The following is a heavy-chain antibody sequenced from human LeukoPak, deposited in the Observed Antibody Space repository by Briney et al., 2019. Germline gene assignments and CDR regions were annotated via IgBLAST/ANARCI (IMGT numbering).Heavy chain of an antibody. V-gene: IGHV4-34*01. D-gene: IGHD3-22*01. CDR2: INHSGST. Sequence: SETLSLTCAVYSGSFSGYYWSWIRQPPGKGLEWIGEINHSGSTNYNPSLKSRVTISVDTSKNQFSLKLSSVTAADTAVYYCARGRLDYYDSSGYYYFDYWGQGTLVTVSS. J-gene: IGHJ4*02. CDR1: SGSFSGYY. CDR3: ARGRLDYYDSSGYYYFDY.